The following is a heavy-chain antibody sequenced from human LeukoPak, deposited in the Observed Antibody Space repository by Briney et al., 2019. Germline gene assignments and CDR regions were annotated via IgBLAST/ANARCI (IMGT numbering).Heavy chain of an antibody. J-gene: IGHJ4*02. CDR3: AKDRGWELKLFDY. D-gene: IGHD1-26*01. CDR2: IRYDGNNK. V-gene: IGHV3-30*02. CDR1: GFTFEDYG. Sequence: PGGSLRLSCAVSGFTFEDYGMSWVRQAPGKGLEWVAFIRYDGNNKYYADSVKGRFTISRDNSKNTLYVQMNSLRAEDTAVYYCAKDRGWELKLFDYWGQGTLVTVSS.